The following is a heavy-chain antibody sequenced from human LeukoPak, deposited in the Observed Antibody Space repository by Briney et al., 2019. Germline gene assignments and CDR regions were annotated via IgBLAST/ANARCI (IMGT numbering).Heavy chain of an antibody. Sequence: GSLRLSCAASGFTFSTYNMNWVRQAPGKGLEWVSSITSSSTYIYYADSVKGRFTISRDNAKNSLYLQMNSLRDEDTAVYYCARDPYSGSYGDYYYYYMDVWGKGTTVTISS. V-gene: IGHV3-21*01. J-gene: IGHJ6*03. CDR3: ARDPYSGSYGDYYYYYMDV. D-gene: IGHD1-26*01. CDR2: ITSSSTYI. CDR1: GFTFSTYN.